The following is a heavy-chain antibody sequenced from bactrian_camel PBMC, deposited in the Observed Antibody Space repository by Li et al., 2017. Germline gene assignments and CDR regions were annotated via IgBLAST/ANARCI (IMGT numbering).Heavy chain of an antibody. Sequence: VQLVESGGGSVQPGGSLTLSCVAVARHNDYCMGWFRQVPGKEREGVALIDSDGGTSVADSVKGRFTISKDSAKNVLYLQMNNLKPSDTAVHTCAADRRFNAIQALGVRLSMEHWGKGTQVTVS. J-gene: IGHJ7*01. V-gene: IGHV3S53*01. CDR1: ARHNDYC. CDR2: IDSDGGT. D-gene: IGHD3*01.